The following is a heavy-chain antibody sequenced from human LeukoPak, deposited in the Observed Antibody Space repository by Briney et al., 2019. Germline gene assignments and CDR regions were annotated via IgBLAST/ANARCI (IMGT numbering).Heavy chain of an antibody. CDR2: INHSGST. CDR3: ARVRGEMHYYYYYMDV. D-gene: IGHD3-10*01. CDR1: GASISNYY. Sequence: SETLSLTCTVSGASISNYYWTWIRQPPGKGLEWIGEINHSGSTNYNPSLKSRVTISVDTPKNQFSLKLSSVTAADTAVYYCARVRGEMHYYYYYMDVWGKGTTVTVSS. J-gene: IGHJ6*03. V-gene: IGHV4-34*01.